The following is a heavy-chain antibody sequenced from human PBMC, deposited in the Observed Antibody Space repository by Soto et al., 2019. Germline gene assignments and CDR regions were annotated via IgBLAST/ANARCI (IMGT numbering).Heavy chain of an antibody. Sequence: SVKVSCKASGSTFTSSAMQWVRQASGQRLEWIGWIVVGSGNTNYAQKFQERVTITRDMSTSTAYMELSSLSSEDTAVYYCAAARIAHYYYGMDVWGQGTTVTVSS. D-gene: IGHD6-13*01. CDR1: GSTFTSSA. CDR3: AAARIAHYYYGMDV. CDR2: IVVGSGNT. J-gene: IGHJ6*02. V-gene: IGHV1-58*02.